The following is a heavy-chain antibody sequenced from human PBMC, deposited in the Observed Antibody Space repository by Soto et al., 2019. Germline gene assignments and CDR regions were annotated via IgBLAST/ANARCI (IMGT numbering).Heavy chain of an antibody. Sequence: VQLVQSGAEVKKPGSSVKVSCQASGGTFSSYTISWVRQAPGQGLEWMGRIIPILGIANYAQKFQGRVTITADKSTSTAYMELSSLRSEDTAVYYCASMRRHYYDSSGYLYWGQRTLVTVAS. CDR1: GGTFSSYT. D-gene: IGHD3-22*01. V-gene: IGHV1-69*02. J-gene: IGHJ4*02. CDR2: IIPILGIA. CDR3: ASMRRHYYDSSGYLY.